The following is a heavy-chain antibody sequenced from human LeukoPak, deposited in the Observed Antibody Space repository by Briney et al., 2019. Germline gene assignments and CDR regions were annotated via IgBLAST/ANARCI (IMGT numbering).Heavy chain of an antibody. J-gene: IGHJ4*02. CDR2: IASSGGST. CDR1: GFTFSSFA. V-gene: IGHV3-23*01. Sequence: PGGPRTLSCAASGFTFSSFAMSWVRQAQGKGLEWVSTIASSGGSTYYADSVKGRFTISRDNSKNTLYLQMNSLRAEDAAIYYCAKSLPGSGSYDYWGQGTLVTVSS. CDR3: AKSLPGSGSYDY. D-gene: IGHD3-10*01.